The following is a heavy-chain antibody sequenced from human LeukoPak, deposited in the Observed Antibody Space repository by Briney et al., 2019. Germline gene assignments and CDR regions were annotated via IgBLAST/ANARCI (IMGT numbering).Heavy chain of an antibody. V-gene: IGHV4-4*09. CDR2: IYTSGST. J-gene: IGHJ3*02. D-gene: IGHD1-26*01. CDR1: GGSISSYY. Sequence: SETLSLTCTVSGGSISSYYWSWIRQPPGKGLEWIGYIYTSGSTNYNPSLKSRVTISVNTSKNQFSLKLSSVTAADTAVYYCARRIVGATTYAFDIWGQGTMVTVSS. CDR3: ARRIVGATTYAFDI.